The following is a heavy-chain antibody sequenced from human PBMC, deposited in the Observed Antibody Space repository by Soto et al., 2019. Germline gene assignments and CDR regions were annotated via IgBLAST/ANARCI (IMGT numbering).Heavy chain of an antibody. V-gene: IGHV3-30-3*01. D-gene: IGHD5-12*01. Sequence: QVQLVESGGGVVQPGRSLRLSCAASGFTFSIYAMHWVRHSPGKGLEWVTFISYDGSSKLYADSVKGRFTISGDNPENTLYVQVNSLRAEDTAVYFCARDSGFDYGDFWGQGTLVTVSS. CDR3: ARDSGFDYGDF. J-gene: IGHJ4*02. CDR2: ISYDGSSK. CDR1: GFTFSIYA.